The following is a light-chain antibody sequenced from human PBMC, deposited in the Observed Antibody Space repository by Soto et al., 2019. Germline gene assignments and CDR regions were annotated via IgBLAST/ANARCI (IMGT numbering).Light chain of an antibody. CDR2: DAS. V-gene: IGKV3-11*01. J-gene: IGKJ3*01. CDR3: QQRNTWPVT. CDR1: QSVGSR. Sequence: EIVLTQSPATLSLSPGERATLSCRASQSVGSRVAWYQQKPGQAPRLLIYDASNRATGIPARFSGSGSGTDVTLAISSLVPEDFAVYYCQQRNTWPVTFGPGTKVDI.